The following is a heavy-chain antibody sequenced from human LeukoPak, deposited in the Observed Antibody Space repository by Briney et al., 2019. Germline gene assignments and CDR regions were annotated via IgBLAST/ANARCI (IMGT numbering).Heavy chain of an antibody. V-gene: IGHV4-38-2*02. CDR3: ARAYCSGGSCYRLGAFDI. CDR1: GYSISSGYY. D-gene: IGHD2-15*01. J-gene: IGHJ3*02. Sequence: SETLSLTCTVSGYSISSGYYWGWIRQPPGKGLEWIGSIYYSGSTYYNPSLKSRVTISVDTSKNQFSLKLSSVTAADTAVYYCARAYCSGGSCYRLGAFDIWGQGTMVTVSS. CDR2: IYYSGST.